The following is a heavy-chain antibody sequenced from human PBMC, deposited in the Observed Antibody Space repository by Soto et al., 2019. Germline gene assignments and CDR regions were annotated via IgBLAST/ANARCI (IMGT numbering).Heavy chain of an antibody. Sequence: EVQLLESGGGLEQPGGSLRLSCAVSGFTFSDYGMSWVRQAPGKGLEWVSAISGSGSTFYADSVKGRFTISRDNSKNTLYLQMNSLRAEDTAVYYCAKDYLRWAQSWGQGTLVTVSS. J-gene: IGHJ5*02. CDR3: AKDYLRWAQS. V-gene: IGHV3-23*01. CDR1: GFTFSDYG. CDR2: ISGSGST. D-gene: IGHD1-26*01.